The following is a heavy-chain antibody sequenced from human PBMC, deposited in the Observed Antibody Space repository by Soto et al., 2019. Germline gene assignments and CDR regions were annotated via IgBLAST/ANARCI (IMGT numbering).Heavy chain of an antibody. CDR1: GGSISSGGYY. CDR2: IYYSGST. Sequence: SETLSLTCTVSGGSISSGGYYWSWIRQHPGKGLEWIGYIYYSGSTYYNPSLKSRVTISVDTSKNQFSLKLSSVTAADTAVYYCARDSLGLKGSSLIFDYWGQGTLVTVSS. CDR3: ARDSLGLKGSSLIFDY. V-gene: IGHV4-31*03. D-gene: IGHD3-10*01. J-gene: IGHJ4*02.